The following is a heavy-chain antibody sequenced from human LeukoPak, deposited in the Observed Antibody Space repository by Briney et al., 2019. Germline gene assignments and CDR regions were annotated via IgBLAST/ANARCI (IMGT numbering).Heavy chain of an antibody. J-gene: IGHJ4*02. D-gene: IGHD3-22*01. Sequence: ASVKVSCKASGYTFTGYYMHWVRQAPGQGLEWMGWINPNSGGTNYAQKFQGRVTMTRDTSISTAYMELSRLRSDNTAVYYCAREGSGYYAPKFGYWGQGTLVTVSS. CDR2: INPNSGGT. V-gene: IGHV1-2*02. CDR3: AREGSGYYAPKFGY. CDR1: GYTFTGYY.